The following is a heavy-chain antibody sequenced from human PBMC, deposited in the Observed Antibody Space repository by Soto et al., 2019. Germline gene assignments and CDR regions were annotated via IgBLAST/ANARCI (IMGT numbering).Heavy chain of an antibody. CDR2: IYSGGST. D-gene: IGHD6-13*01. V-gene: IGHV3-53*04. CDR3: ARGVMIAAAGYN. Sequence: EVQLVESGGGLVQPGGSLRLSCAASGFTVSSNYMSWVRQAPGKGLEWVSVIYSGGSTYYADSVKGRFTISRHNSKNPLYLQMNSLRAEDTAVYYCARGVMIAAAGYNWGQGTLVTVSS. J-gene: IGHJ4*02. CDR1: GFTVSSNY.